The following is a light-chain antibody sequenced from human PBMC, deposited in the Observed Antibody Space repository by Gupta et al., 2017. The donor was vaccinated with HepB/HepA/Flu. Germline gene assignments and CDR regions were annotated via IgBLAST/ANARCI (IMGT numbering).Light chain of an antibody. CDR1: SSDVGAYNY. V-gene: IGLV2-14*03. CDR2: DVG. Sequence: QSALTPPASVSGPPVQSTTISCTGTSSDVGAYNYVSWYQQHPAKAPKLIIYDVGDRPSGVSHRFSGSKSGNTASLTISGLQAEDEADYYCSSYTSASTGIFGTGTKVTVL. J-gene: IGLJ1*01. CDR3: SSYTSASTGI.